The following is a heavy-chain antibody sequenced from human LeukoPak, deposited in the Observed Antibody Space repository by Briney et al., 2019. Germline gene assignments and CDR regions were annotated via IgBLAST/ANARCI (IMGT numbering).Heavy chain of an antibody. CDR1: GYTFTSYA. CDR3: ARNTETAIPLPYYFDY. D-gene: IGHD2-21*02. Sequence: ASVKVSCKASGYTFTSYAMHWVRQAPGQRLECMGWINTGNGNTKYSQKFQGRVTITRDTSASTAYMDLSSLRSEDTAVYYCARNTETAIPLPYYFDYWGQGTLVSVSS. CDR2: INTGNGNT. J-gene: IGHJ4*02. V-gene: IGHV1-3*04.